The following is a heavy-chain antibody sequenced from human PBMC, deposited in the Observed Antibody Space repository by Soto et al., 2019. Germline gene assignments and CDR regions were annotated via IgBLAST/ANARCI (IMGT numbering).Heavy chain of an antibody. J-gene: IGHJ6*02. CDR2: ISAYNGNT. Sequence: ASVKVSCKASGYTFTIYAMHWVRQAPGQRLEWMGWISAYNGNTNYAQKLQGRVTMTTDTSTSTAYMELRSLRSDDTAVYYCARDSPVQLERRSVYYYGMDVWGQGTTVTVSS. CDR3: ARDSPVQLERRSVYYYGMDV. D-gene: IGHD1-1*01. V-gene: IGHV1-18*01. CDR1: GYTFTIYA.